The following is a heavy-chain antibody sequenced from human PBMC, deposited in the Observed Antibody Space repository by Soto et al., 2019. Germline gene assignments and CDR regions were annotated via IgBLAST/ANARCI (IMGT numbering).Heavy chain of an antibody. V-gene: IGHV1-18*01. Sequence: ASVKVSCKASGYTFTSYGISWVRQAPGQGLEWMGWISAYNGNTNYAQKLQGRVTMTTDTSTSTAYMELRSLRSDDTAVYYCARDPILYCSSTSCHIGWFDPWGQGTLVTVSS. CDR3: ARDPILYCSSTSCHIGWFDP. D-gene: IGHD2-2*01. CDR2: ISAYNGNT. CDR1: GYTFTSYG. J-gene: IGHJ5*02.